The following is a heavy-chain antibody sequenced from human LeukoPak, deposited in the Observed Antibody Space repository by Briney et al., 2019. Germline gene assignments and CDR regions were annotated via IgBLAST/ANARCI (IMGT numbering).Heavy chain of an antibody. CDR3: ARGGRYSGYDYYFDY. CDR2: IYYSGST. V-gene: IGHV4-39*07. D-gene: IGHD5-12*01. CDR1: GGSISSSSYY. J-gene: IGHJ4*02. Sequence: SETLSLTCTVSGGSISSSSYYWGWIRQPPGKGLEWIGSIYYSGSTYYSPSLKSRVTISVDTSKNQFSLKLSSVTAADTAVYYCARGGRYSGYDYYFDYWGQGTLVTVSS.